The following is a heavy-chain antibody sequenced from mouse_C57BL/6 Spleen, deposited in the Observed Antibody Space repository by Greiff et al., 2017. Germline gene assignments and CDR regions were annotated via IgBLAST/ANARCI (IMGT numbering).Heavy chain of an antibody. J-gene: IGHJ2*01. CDR3: ARSGKDY. D-gene: IGHD1-1*01. CDR2: ISSGSSTI. V-gene: IGHV5-17*01. CDR1: GFTFSDYG. Sequence: EVQVVESGGGLVKPGGSLKLSCAASGFTFSDYGMHWVRQAPEKGLEWVAYISSGSSTIYYADTVTGRFTISRDNAKNTLFLQMTSLRSEDTAMYYCARSGKDYGGEGTTLTVSS.